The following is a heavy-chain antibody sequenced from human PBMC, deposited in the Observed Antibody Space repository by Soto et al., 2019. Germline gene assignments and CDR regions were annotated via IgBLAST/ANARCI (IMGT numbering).Heavy chain of an antibody. CDR1: GFTFSSYA. V-gene: IGHV3-23*01. J-gene: IGHJ6*02. CDR3: AKRPAAIRGSYYYYGMDV. Sequence: GGSLRLSCAASGFTFSSYAMSWVRQAPGKGLEWVSAISGSGGSTYYADSVKGRFTISRDNSKNTLYLQMNSLRAEDTAVYYCAKRPAAIRGSYYYYGMDVWGHGTTVTVPS. D-gene: IGHD2-2*02. CDR2: ISGSGGST.